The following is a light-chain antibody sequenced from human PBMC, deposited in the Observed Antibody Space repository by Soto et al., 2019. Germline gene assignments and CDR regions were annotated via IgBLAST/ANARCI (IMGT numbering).Light chain of an antibody. CDR2: AAS. V-gene: IGKV1-39*01. CDR3: HQSYSTLPRT. J-gene: IGKJ1*01. CDR1: QSISSY. Sequence: RMSQSPASLSATVEDRVTITCRASQSISSYLNWYQQKPGKAPKLLIYAASSLQSGVPSRFSGSGSGTDFTLTISSLQPEDFATYYCHQSYSTLPRTFGQGTKV.